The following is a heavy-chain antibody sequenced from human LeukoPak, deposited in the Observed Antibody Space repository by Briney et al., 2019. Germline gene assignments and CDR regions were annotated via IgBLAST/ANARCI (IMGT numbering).Heavy chain of an antibody. CDR1: GGSISSYY. Sequence: KPSETLSLTCTVSGGSISSYYWSWIRQPPGKGLEWIGYIYYSGSTNCNPSLKSRVTISVDTSKNQFSLKLSSVTAADTAVYYCARVARGYITNYFDYWGQGTLVTVSS. V-gene: IGHV4-59*08. J-gene: IGHJ4*02. CDR2: IYYSGST. CDR3: ARVARGYITNYFDY. D-gene: IGHD5-18*01.